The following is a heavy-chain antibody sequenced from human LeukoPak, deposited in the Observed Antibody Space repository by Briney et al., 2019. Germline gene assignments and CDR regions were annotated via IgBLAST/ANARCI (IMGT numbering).Heavy chain of an antibody. V-gene: IGHV4-4*07. Sequence: PSETLSLTCTGSGGSISSYYWSWIRQPAGKGLEWIGRIYTSGSTNYNPSLKSRVTISVDKSKNQFSLKLSSVTAADTAVYYCARVRQWLFDYWGQGTLVTVSS. CDR3: ARVRQWLFDY. CDR1: GGSISSYY. J-gene: IGHJ4*02. D-gene: IGHD6-19*01. CDR2: IYTSGST.